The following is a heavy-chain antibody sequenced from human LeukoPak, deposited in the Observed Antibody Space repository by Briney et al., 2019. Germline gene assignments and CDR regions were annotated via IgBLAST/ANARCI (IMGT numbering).Heavy chain of an antibody. D-gene: IGHD2-21*01. Sequence: GGSLRLSCAASGFTFSSYAMSWVRQAPGKGLEWVSAISVSGDTYHADSLKGRFTISTNSTKNTPFLQMNSLRAEDAAVYYCAKAPVTTCSGAYCYPFDYWGQGTLVTVSS. CDR1: GFTFSSYA. CDR3: AKAPVTTCSGAYCYPFDY. J-gene: IGHJ4*02. CDR2: ISVSGDT. V-gene: IGHV3-23*01.